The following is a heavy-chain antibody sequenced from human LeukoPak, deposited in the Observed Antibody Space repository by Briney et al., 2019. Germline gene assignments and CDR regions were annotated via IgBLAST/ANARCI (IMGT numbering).Heavy chain of an antibody. Sequence: ASVKVSCKASGYTFTGYYMHWVRQAPGQGLEWMGWINPNSGGTNYAQKFQGRVTMTRDTSISTAYMELSRLRPDDTAVYYCARGQPQEYCSSTSCYHWCDPWGQGTLVTVSS. CDR3: ARGQPQEYCSSTSCYHWCDP. V-gene: IGHV1-2*02. CDR1: GYTFTGYY. D-gene: IGHD2-2*01. J-gene: IGHJ5*02. CDR2: INPNSGGT.